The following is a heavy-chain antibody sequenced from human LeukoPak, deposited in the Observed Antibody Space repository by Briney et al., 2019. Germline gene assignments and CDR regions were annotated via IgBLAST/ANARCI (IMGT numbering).Heavy chain of an antibody. J-gene: IGHJ6*02. CDR2: IFPRDSET. D-gene: IGHD2-2*02. Sequence: GESLKISCKGSGYSFVDYWIGWVRQMPGKGPELMGLIFPRDSETRYSPSFQGQVTISVDKSISTAYVQWSSLKAPDTAMHFCARYGLRGCPGTNCYTSYYYYGMDVWGQGTTVIVSS. CDR3: ARYGLRGCPGTNCYTSYYYYGMDV. V-gene: IGHV5-51*01. CDR1: GYSFVDYW.